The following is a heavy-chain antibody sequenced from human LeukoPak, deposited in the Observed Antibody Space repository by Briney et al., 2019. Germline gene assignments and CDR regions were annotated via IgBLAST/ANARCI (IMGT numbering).Heavy chain of an antibody. CDR3: AREDAQEGTNAFDI. CDR1: GFIFSNYA. D-gene: IGHD1-26*01. Sequence: QSGGSLRLSCATSGFIFSNYAVNWVRQAPGKGLEWVSIISGSGDTTYYADSVKGRFTISRDNSKNTLYLQMNSLRAEDTAVYYCAREDAQEGTNAFDIWGQGTMVTVSS. J-gene: IGHJ3*02. CDR2: ISGSGDTT. V-gene: IGHV3-23*01.